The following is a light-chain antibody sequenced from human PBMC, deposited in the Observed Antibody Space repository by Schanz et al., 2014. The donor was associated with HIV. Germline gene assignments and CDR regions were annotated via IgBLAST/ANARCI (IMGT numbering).Light chain of an antibody. CDR3: QQYNNWPRT. J-gene: IGKJ1*01. V-gene: IGKV3-15*01. Sequence: EMVMTQSPATLSVSPGDSATLSCRAGQGVLSNLAWYQQKPGQAPRLLIYGASTRATGIPARFSGSGSGTEFTLTIGSLQSEDFAVYYCQQYNNWPRTFGQGTKVEIK. CDR2: GAS. CDR1: QGVLSN.